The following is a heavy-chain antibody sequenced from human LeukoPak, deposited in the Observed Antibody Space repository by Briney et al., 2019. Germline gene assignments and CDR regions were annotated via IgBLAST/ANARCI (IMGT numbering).Heavy chain of an antibody. CDR3: ARPKYSNSYYWFDP. D-gene: IGHD2-2*01. V-gene: IGHV3-23*01. CDR1: GFTFSDYA. Sequence: PGGSLRLSCAASGFTFSDYAMTWVRQAPGKGREWVSGIRGFGGSTYYADSVKGRFTISRDNTKNTLFLQMHSLRADDTAVYYCARPKYSNSYYWFDPWGQGTLVTVSS. J-gene: IGHJ5*02. CDR2: IRGFGGST.